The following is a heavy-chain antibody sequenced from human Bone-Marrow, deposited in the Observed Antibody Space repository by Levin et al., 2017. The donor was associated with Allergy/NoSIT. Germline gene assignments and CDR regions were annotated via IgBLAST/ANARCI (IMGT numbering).Heavy chain of an antibody. CDR1: GFTFSSYA. Sequence: GESLKISCAASGFTFSSYAMSWVRQAPGKGLEWVSAISGSGGSTYYADSVKGRFTISRDNSKNTLYLQMNSLRAEDTAVYYCAKGKYSYGPLKMSFDYWGQGTLVTVSS. V-gene: IGHV3-23*01. D-gene: IGHD5-18*01. CDR2: ISGSGGST. J-gene: IGHJ4*02. CDR3: AKGKYSYGPLKMSFDY.